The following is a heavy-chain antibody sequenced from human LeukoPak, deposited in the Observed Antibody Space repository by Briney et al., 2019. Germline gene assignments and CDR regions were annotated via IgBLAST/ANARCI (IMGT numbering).Heavy chain of an antibody. CDR3: ARAGRPYYYDSSGYYFDY. CDR2: ISGSGGST. D-gene: IGHD3-22*01. CDR1: GFTFSSYA. V-gene: IGHV3-23*01. J-gene: IGHJ4*02. Sequence: PGGSLRLSCAASGFTFSSYAMSWVRQAPGKGLEWVSAISGSGGSTYYADSVKGRFTISRDNSKNTLYLQMNSLRAEDTAVYYCARAGRPYYYDSSGYYFDYWGQGTLVTVSS.